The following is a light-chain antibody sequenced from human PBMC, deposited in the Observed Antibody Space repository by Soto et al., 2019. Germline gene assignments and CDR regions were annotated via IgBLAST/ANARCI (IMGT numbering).Light chain of an antibody. CDR3: YTYAGGSTYL. Sequence: QSALTQPASVSGSPGQSITISCTGTSSDVGSYSLLSWYQHHPGKAPKLIIYEDIKGPSGVSNRFSGSKSGNTASLRISGLQAEDKADYYCYTYAGGSTYLFGTGTKLTVL. CDR1: SSDVGSYSL. J-gene: IGLJ1*01. V-gene: IGLV2-23*01. CDR2: EDI.